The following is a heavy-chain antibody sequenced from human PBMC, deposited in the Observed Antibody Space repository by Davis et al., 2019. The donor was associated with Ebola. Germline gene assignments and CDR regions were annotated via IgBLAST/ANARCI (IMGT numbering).Heavy chain of an antibody. J-gene: IGHJ4*02. CDR2: ILFDGSDK. CDR3: ARETVPRGFDY. CDR1: GFTFSQSS. Sequence: GESLKISCAASGFTFSQSSMHWVRQAPGKGLEWVSFILFDGSDKDYVDSVKGRFTISRDNSKNTLYLQMDSLRYEDTAVYYCARETVPRGFDYWGQGVLVTVSS. V-gene: IGHV3-30-3*01. D-gene: IGHD3-10*01.